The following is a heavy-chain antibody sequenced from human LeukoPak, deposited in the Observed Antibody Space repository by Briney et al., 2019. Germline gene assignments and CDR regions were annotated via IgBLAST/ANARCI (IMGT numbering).Heavy chain of an antibody. Sequence: GGTLRLSCAGSGFTFGNHYITWIRQAPGKGLDWISYTDSSGDTIYYADSVKGRFTISRDNAKNSLNLQMSSLRADDTAIYYCARGHYGLDVWGQGTTVTVSS. J-gene: IGHJ6*02. CDR3: ARGHYGLDV. CDR1: GFTFGNHY. CDR2: TDSSGDTI. V-gene: IGHV3-11*01.